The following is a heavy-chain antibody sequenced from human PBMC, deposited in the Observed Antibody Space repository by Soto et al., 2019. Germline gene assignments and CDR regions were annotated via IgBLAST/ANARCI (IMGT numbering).Heavy chain of an antibody. D-gene: IGHD5-18*01. CDR1: GGSISSYY. CDR2: IYYSGST. V-gene: IGHV4-59*01. CDR3: ARGRGDTAMAWYY. Sequence: QVQLQESGPGLVKPSETLSLTCTVSGGSISSYYWGWFRKSPGKGLEWIGYIYYSGSTKYNPSLKSRVTISVDTSKNQFSLKLSSVTAADTAVYYCARGRGDTAMAWYYWGQGTLVTVSS. J-gene: IGHJ4*02.